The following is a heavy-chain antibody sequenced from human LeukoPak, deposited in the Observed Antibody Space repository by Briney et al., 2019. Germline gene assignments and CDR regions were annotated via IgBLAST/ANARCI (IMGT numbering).Heavy chain of an antibody. CDR3: ARDGKADYYGSGNPPRYWYFDL. CDR2: ISSSSSYI. V-gene: IGHV3-21*01. Sequence: GGSLRLSCAASGFTFGSYTMNWVRQAPGKGLEWVSSISSSSSYIYYADSVKDRFTISRDNAKNSLYLQMNSLRAEDTAVYYCARDGKADYYGSGNPPRYWYFDLWGRGTLVTVSS. D-gene: IGHD3-10*01. J-gene: IGHJ2*01. CDR1: GFTFGSYT.